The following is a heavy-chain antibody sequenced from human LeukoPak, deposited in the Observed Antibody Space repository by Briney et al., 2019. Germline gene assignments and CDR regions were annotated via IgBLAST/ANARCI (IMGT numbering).Heavy chain of an antibody. D-gene: IGHD3-3*01. CDR1: AGSISSSSHY. CDR3: AREGISILRNFDY. V-gene: IGHV4-39*07. J-gene: IGHJ4*02. CDR2: LYYSGNT. Sequence: SETLSLTCTVSAGSISSSSHYWAWIRQPPGRGLEWIGSLYYSGNTYYNASLKSRVTISIDTSKNQFSLKLTSVTAADTAMYYCAREGISILRNFDYRGQGALVTVSS.